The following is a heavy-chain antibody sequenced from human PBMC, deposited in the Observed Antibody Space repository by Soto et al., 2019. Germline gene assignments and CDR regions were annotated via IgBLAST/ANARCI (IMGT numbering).Heavy chain of an antibody. Sequence: SETLSLTCTVSGGSMNSYHWSWIRQPPGKGLEWIGYIYDSGSTNYNPLFRGRVTISVDTSKNQFSLKLTSVTAADTAVYYCARGGYDSSGFYYWFDPWGQGTLVTVS. CDR1: GGSMNSYH. CDR3: ARGGYDSSGFYYWFDP. V-gene: IGHV4-59*01. D-gene: IGHD3-22*01. J-gene: IGHJ5*02. CDR2: IYDSGST.